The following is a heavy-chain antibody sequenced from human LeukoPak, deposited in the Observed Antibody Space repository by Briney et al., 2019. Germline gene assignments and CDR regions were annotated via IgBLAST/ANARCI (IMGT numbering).Heavy chain of an antibody. CDR3: ARGFWHYYDSSGYPPYFDY. V-gene: IGHV4-59*01. CDR2: MYYSGSN. Sequence: SETLSLTCTVSVDSISGYYWSWIRQPPGKGLEWMGYMYYSGSNNYNPSLKSRVTISVDTSKNQFSLKLSSVTAADTAVYYCARGFWHYYDSSGYPPYFDYWGQGTLVTVSS. CDR1: VDSISGYY. D-gene: IGHD3-22*01. J-gene: IGHJ4*02.